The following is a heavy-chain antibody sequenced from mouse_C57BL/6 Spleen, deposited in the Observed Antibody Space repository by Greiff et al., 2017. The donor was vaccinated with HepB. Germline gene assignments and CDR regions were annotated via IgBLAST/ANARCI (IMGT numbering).Heavy chain of an antibody. Sequence: QVQLQQPGAELVKPGASVKLSCKASGYTFTSYWMHWVKQRPGQGLEWIGMIPPNSGSTNYNEKFKSKATLTVDKSSSTAYMQLSSLTSEDSAVYYCARPYYYGSRYFDVWGTGTTVTVSS. CDR1: GYTFTSYW. V-gene: IGHV1-64*01. CDR2: IPPNSGST. J-gene: IGHJ1*03. D-gene: IGHD1-1*01. CDR3: ARPYYYGSRYFDV.